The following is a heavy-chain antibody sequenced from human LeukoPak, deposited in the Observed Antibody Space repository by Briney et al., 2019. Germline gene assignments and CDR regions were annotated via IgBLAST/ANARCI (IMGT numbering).Heavy chain of an antibody. V-gene: IGHV5-10-1*01. CDR1: GXSFTNYC. CDR2: IDPSDSYT. D-gene: IGHD5-12*01. CDR3: ARGGKSAYGWFDP. Sequence: GESLRISIKDSGXSFTNYCISWVRQMPGKDLEWMGTIDPSDSYTNYSPSFQGHVTISADKSISTAYLQWSSLKASDTAMYYCARGGKSAYGWFDPWGQGALVTVSS. J-gene: IGHJ5*02.